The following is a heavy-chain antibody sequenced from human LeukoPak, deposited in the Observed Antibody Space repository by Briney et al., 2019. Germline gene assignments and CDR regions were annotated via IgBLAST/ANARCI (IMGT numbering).Heavy chain of an antibody. CDR3: ARTWGGDGSGYSTFDY. CDR2: ISSGSTI. V-gene: IGHV3-11*01. Sequence: GGSLRLSCAASGFTFSDYYMSWIRQAPGKGLEWVSYISSGSTIYYADSVKGRFTISRDNAKNSLYLQMNSLRAEDTAVYYCARTWGGDGSGYSTFDYWGQGTQDTVSS. CDR1: GFTFSDYY. J-gene: IGHJ4*02. D-gene: IGHD3-22*01.